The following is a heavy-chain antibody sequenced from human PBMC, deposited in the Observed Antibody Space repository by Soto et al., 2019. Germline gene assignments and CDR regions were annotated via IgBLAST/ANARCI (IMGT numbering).Heavy chain of an antibody. CDR3: AREGEMPYYYYGLDV. J-gene: IGHJ6*02. D-gene: IGHD3-16*01. CDR2: INAGNGNR. Sequence: GASVKVSCKASGYTFTSYAMHWVRQAPGQRLEWMGWINAGNGNRKYSQKFQGRVTITRDTSASTAYMELSSLRSEDTAVYYCAREGEMPYYYYGLDVWGQGTTVTVSS. V-gene: IGHV1-3*01. CDR1: GYTFTSYA.